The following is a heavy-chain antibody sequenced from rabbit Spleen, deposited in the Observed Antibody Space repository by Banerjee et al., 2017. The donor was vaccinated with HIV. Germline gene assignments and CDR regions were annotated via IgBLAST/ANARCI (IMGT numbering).Heavy chain of an antibody. CDR2: IDAGSSGRT. D-gene: IGHD6-1*01. V-gene: IGHV1S40*01. CDR3: ARSYAGYAVDGVATFDL. CDR1: GFSFSSGYD. J-gene: IGHJ4*01. Sequence: QSLEESGGDLVKPGASLTLTCTASGFSFSSGYDMCWVRQAPGKGLELIACIDAGSSGRTYYASWAKGRFTISKASSTTVTLSLTAADTATYFCARSYAGYAVDGVATFDLWGPGTLVTVS.